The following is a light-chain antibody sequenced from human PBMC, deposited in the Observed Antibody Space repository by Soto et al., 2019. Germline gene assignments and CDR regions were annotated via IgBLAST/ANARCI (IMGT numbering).Light chain of an antibody. CDR2: DVS. Sequence: DSVLIQSAATLSLSPGERDTHSCRASHTVANFLVWYQHKAGQAPRLLIYDVSNRATGIPARFSGSGSGTDFTLTISSLEPDDFAVYYCQQRGNWPPTFGGGTQVDIK. J-gene: IGKJ4*01. CDR1: HTVANF. CDR3: QQRGNWPPT. V-gene: IGKV3-11*01.